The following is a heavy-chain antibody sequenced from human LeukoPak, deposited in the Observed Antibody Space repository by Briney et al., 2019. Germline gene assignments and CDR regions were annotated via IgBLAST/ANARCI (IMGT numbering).Heavy chain of an antibody. J-gene: IGHJ6*03. V-gene: IGHV4-61*09. D-gene: IGHD1-26*01. CDR1: GGSIASGSFY. Sequence: PSETLTLTCTVSGGSIASGSFYWSWVRPPAGQGLECIWHIDTSGTAQYNPSLWSRDTISLDTTKNPFALKLSSVTAANTAMYFCAREWVSFYIDVWAKGTSVTVSS. CDR3: AREWVSFYIDV. CDR2: IDTSGTA.